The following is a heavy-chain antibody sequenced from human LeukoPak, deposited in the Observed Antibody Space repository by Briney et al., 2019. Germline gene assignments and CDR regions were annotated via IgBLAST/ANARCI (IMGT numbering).Heavy chain of an antibody. CDR2: ISSSSSYI. V-gene: IGHV3-21*01. CDR3: ARGRIAAAGTGGEH. Sequence: GGSLRLSCAASGFTFSSYSMNWVRQAPGKGLEWVSSISSSSSYIYYADSVKGRFTISRDNAKNTLYLQMNSLRAEDTAVYYCARGRIAAAGTGGEHWGQGTLVTVSS. CDR1: GFTFSSYS. D-gene: IGHD6-13*01. J-gene: IGHJ4*02.